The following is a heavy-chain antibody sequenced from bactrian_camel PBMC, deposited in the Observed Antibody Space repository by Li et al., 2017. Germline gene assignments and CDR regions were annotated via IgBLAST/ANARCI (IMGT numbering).Heavy chain of an antibody. Sequence: EVQLVESGGGSVQAGESLTLTCKASAFTTSSNFGAWFRQTPGKEREPVAGIYRGGGSTFYADSARGRFTISRDDAKKVVTLEMNRLKPEDTAMYYCAAFDDYRGRCVSPLHEYKYEGRGTQVTVS. V-gene: IGHV3S31*01. J-gene: IGHJ4*01. CDR2: IYRGGGST. CDR3: AAFDDYRGRCVSPLHEYKY. CDR1: AFTTSSNF. D-gene: IGHD1*01.